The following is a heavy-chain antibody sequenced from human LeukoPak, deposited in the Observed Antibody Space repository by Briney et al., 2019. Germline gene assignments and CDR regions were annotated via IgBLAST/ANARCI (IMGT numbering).Heavy chain of an antibody. CDR2: IYYGGST. D-gene: IGHD5-18*01. CDR1: GGSISSNTYY. J-gene: IGHJ4*02. V-gene: IGHV4-39*07. Sequence: SETLSLTCTVSGGSISSNTYYWDWIRQPPGKGLECIGSIYYGGSTYYNPSLKSRVIISVDTSKNQFSLKLSSVTAADTAVYYCARVSGGYSYGPLDYWGQGTLVTVSS. CDR3: ARVSGGYSYGPLDY.